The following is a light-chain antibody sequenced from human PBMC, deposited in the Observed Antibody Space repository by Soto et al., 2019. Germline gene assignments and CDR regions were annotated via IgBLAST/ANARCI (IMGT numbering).Light chain of an antibody. CDR1: GSDVGGYNY. Sequence: QSALTQPPSASGSPGQSVTISCTGTGSDVGGYNYVSWYQQHPGKAPKLMIYEVSKRPSGVPDRFSGSKSGNTASLTVSGLQAEDEADYYCSSYAGSNNFPNVFGTGTKLTVL. CDR2: EVS. CDR3: SSYAGSNNFPNV. J-gene: IGLJ1*01. V-gene: IGLV2-8*01.